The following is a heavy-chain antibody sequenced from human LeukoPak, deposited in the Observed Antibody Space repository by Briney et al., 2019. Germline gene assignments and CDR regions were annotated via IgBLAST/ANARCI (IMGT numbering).Heavy chain of an antibody. D-gene: IGHD5-18*01. CDR3: ARVPIQLWLPFDY. J-gene: IGHJ4*02. Sequence: PSETLSLTCTVSGGSISSSSYYWGWIRQPPGKGLEWIGSIYYSGSTYYNPSLKSRVTISVDTAKNQFSLKLSSVTAADTAVYYCARVPIQLWLPFDYWGQGTLVTVSS. V-gene: IGHV4-39*07. CDR2: IYYSGST. CDR1: GGSISSSSYY.